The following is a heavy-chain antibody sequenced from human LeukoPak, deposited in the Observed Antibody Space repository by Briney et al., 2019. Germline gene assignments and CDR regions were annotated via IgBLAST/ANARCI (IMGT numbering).Heavy chain of an antibody. CDR3: AKVKQQLAPYDAFDI. CDR1: GGSISSYY. Sequence: SETLSLTCTVSGGSISSYYWSWLRQPPGKGLEWIGYIYYSGSTNYNPSLTSRVTISVDTSKNQFSLKLSSVTAADTAVYYCAKVKQQLAPYDAFDIWGQGTMVTVSS. CDR2: IYYSGST. D-gene: IGHD6-13*01. J-gene: IGHJ3*02. V-gene: IGHV4-59*01.